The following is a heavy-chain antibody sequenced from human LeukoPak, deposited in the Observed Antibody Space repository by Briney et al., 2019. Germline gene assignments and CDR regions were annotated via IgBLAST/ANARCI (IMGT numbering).Heavy chain of an antibody. CDR3: AKELGIQLWLRYFDY. V-gene: IGHV3-7*03. CDR2: LEKDGTYK. J-gene: IGHJ4*02. D-gene: IGHD5-18*01. Sequence: GGSLRLSCEVSGFIFSDYRMTWVRQAPGKGLEWVANLEKDGTYKNYADSVRGRFTISRDNAKNLLFLQMRSLRAEDTAVYYCAKELGIQLWLRYFDYWGQGTLVTVSS. CDR1: GFIFSDYR.